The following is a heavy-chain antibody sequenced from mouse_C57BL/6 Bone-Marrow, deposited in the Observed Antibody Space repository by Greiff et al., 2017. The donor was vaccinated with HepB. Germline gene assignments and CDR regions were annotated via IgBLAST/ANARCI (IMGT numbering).Heavy chain of an antibody. J-gene: IGHJ4*01. Sequence: QVQLQQPGADLVKPGASVKLSCKASGYTFTSYWMHWVKQRPGQGLEWIGMIHPNSGSTNYNEKFKSKATLTVDKSSSTAYMQLSSLTSEDSAVYYCARGWLLRAMDYWGQGTSVTVSS. CDR2: IHPNSGST. CDR1: GYTFTSYW. CDR3: ARGWLLRAMDY. V-gene: IGHV1-64*01. D-gene: IGHD2-3*01.